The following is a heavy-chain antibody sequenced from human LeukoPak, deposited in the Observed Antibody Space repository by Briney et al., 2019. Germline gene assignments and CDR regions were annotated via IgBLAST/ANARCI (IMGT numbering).Heavy chain of an antibody. J-gene: IGHJ4*02. D-gene: IGHD1-1*01. Sequence: GGSLRLSCAASGLIISREFMSWVRQAPGQGLEWVAIIYSDGNTVYAESVKGRFTISRDTSKNRLFLHMDSLRVEDTPLYYCAKVATTPVWAPDYWGQGTLVTVSS. CDR1: GLIISREF. V-gene: IGHV3-53*01. CDR2: IYSDGNT. CDR3: AKVATTPVWAPDY.